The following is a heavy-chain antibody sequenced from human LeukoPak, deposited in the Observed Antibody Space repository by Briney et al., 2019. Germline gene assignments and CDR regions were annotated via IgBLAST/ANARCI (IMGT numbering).Heavy chain of an antibody. CDR1: GGTFSSYA. Sequence: SVKVSCKASGGTFSSYAISWVRQAPGQGLEWMGGIIPIFGTANYAQKFQGRVTITADESTSTAYMELSSLRSEDTAVYYCARDTDYYGSGSYYIHWFDPWGQGTLVTVSS. V-gene: IGHV1-69*13. CDR2: IIPIFGTA. D-gene: IGHD3-10*01. J-gene: IGHJ5*02. CDR3: ARDTDYYGSGSYYIHWFDP.